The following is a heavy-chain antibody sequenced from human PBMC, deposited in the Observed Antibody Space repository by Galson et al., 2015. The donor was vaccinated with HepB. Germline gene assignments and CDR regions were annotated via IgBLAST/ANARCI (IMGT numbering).Heavy chain of an antibody. CDR3: AKDQDDFWSGYYYNWFDP. J-gene: IGHJ5*02. Sequence: CAISGDSVSSNNAAWNWIRQSPSRGLEWLGRTYFRSKWYTDYAPFVRGRVIINADTSRNLFSLQLNSVTAEDTAVYYCAKDQDDFWSGYYYNWFDPWGQGTLVTVSS. V-gene: IGHV6-1*01. D-gene: IGHD3-3*01. CDR1: GDSVSSNNAA. CDR2: TYFRSKWYT.